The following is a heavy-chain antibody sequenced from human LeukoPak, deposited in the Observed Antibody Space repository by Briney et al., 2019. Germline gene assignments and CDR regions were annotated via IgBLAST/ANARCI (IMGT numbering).Heavy chain of an antibody. CDR1: GGTFSSYA. J-gene: IGHJ4*02. D-gene: IGHD5-24*01. V-gene: IGHV1-69*05. CDR3: AREGRDGYNWDDY. CDR2: IIPIFGTA. Sequence: SVKVSCKASGGTFSSYAISWVRQAPGQGLEWMGGIIPIFGTASYAQKFQGRVTITTDESTGTAYMELSSLRSEDTAVYYCAREGRDGYNWDDYWGQGTLVTVSS.